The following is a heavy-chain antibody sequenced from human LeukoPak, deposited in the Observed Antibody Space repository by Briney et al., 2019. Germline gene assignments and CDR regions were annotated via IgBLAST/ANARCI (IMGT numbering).Heavy chain of an antibody. Sequence: SVKVSCKASGGTFSSYAISWVRQAPGQGLEWMEGIIPIFGTANYAQKFQGRVTITTDESTSTAYMELSSLRSEDTAVYYCARESVRIAAAERGYFDYWGQGTLVTVSS. J-gene: IGHJ4*02. CDR2: IIPIFGTA. D-gene: IGHD6-13*01. V-gene: IGHV1-69*05. CDR1: GGTFSSYA. CDR3: ARESVRIAAAERGYFDY.